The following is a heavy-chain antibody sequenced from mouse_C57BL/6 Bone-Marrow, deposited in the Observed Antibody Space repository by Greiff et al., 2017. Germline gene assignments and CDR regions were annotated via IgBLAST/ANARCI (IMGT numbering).Heavy chain of an antibody. Sequence: VQLQQSGAELVRPGASVKLSCKASGYPFTDYYINWVKQRPGQGLEWIARIYPGSGNTYYNEKFKGKATLTAEKSSSTAYMQLSSLTSEDSAVYFCARHYYGSIYFDYWGQGTTLTVSS. CDR2: IYPGSGNT. CDR3: ARHYYGSIYFDY. V-gene: IGHV1-76*01. D-gene: IGHD1-1*01. CDR1: GYPFTDYY. J-gene: IGHJ2*01.